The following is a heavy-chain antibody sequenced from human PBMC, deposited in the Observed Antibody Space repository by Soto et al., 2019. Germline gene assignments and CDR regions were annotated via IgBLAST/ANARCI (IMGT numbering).Heavy chain of an antibody. CDR2: INNDGSST. CDR1: GFTFSSYW. V-gene: IGHV3-74*01. J-gene: IGHJ4*02. D-gene: IGHD3-10*01. CDR3: ASGGVAGSGTFYNDY. Sequence: EVQLVETGGDLVQPGGSLRLSCAASGFTFSSYWMHWVRQAPGKGLVWVSRINNDGSSTSYADSVKGRLTISRDNAKNTLYLQVNSLRAEDTAVYYCASGGVAGSGTFYNDYWGRGTLVTVSS.